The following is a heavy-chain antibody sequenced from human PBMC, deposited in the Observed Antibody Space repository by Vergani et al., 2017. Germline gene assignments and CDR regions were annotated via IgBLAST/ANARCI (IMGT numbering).Heavy chain of an antibody. CDR3: ARRSSSYYFDI. V-gene: IGHV4-38-2*01. J-gene: IGHJ5*02. Sequence: QVNLQESGPGLVKPSETLSLTCAVSGDSISSGNNWGWIRQPPGEGLEWISSVLHSGDTYFNPSLKGRVSISMDTSKNYFFLTRSSVTAADTAMYYCARRSSSYYFDIWGQGVLITVSS. D-gene: IGHD3-22*01. CDR1: GDSISSGNN. CDR2: VLHSGDT.